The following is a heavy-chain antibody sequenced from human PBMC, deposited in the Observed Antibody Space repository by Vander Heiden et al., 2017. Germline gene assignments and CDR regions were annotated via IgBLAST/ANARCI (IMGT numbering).Heavy chain of an antibody. J-gene: IGHJ4*02. CDR2: INSGGNVI. V-gene: IGHV3-11*01. Sequence: QVQLVDSGGALVQPGGSPKPPCSTSGFTFMDYYMSWVRRAPGKGQEWVSYINSGGNVIYDADYVKGRFTISRDNPKNSLYLQTNSLRAEDTAVYYCARDTERYYYDTGGSSGYGYWGQGILVTVSS. D-gene: IGHD3-22*01. CDR3: ARDTERYYYDTGGSSGYGY. CDR1: GFTFMDYY.